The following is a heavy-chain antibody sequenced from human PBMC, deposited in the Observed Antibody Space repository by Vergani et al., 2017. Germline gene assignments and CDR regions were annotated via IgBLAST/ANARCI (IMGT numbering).Heavy chain of an antibody. V-gene: IGHV1-18*01. J-gene: IGHJ6*02. CDR2: ISAYNGNT. CDR3: ASGRFGEDNYYYGMDV. CDR1: GYSFTNYG. Sequence: QVQLVQSGAEVKKPGASVKVSCKASGYSFTNYGFSWVRQAPGQGLEWMGWISAYNGNTNYAQKLQDRVTMTTDTSTSTAYMELRSLRSDDTAVYYCASGRFGEDNYYYGMDVWGQGTTVTVSS. D-gene: IGHD3-10*01.